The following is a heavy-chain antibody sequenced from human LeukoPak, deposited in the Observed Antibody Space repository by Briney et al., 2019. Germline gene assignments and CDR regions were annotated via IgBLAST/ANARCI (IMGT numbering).Heavy chain of an antibody. D-gene: IGHD4-17*01. J-gene: IGHJ4*02. CDR1: GGTFSSYA. V-gene: IGHV1-69*04. CDR2: IIPILGIA. CDR3: ARHTVGYYFDY. Sequence: GASVKVSCKASGGTFSSYAISWVRQAPGQGLEWMGRIIPILGIANYAQKFQGRVTINADKSTSTAYMELSSLRSEDTAVYYCARHTVGYYFDYWGQGTLVTVSS.